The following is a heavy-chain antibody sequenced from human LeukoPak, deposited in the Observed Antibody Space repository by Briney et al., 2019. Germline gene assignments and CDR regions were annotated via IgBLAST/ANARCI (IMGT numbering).Heavy chain of an antibody. D-gene: IGHD3-22*01. Sequence: GGSLRLSCAVSGFTFSSYDMNWVRQAPGKGLEWVSGISGSGGSTYYADSVKGRFTISRDNSKNTLYLQLSSLRAEDTAMYYCARDLYYDSSGYSTGVFDIWGQGTMVTVSS. CDR2: ISGSGGST. CDR1: GFTFSSYD. J-gene: IGHJ3*02. V-gene: IGHV3-23*01. CDR3: ARDLYYDSSGYSTGVFDI.